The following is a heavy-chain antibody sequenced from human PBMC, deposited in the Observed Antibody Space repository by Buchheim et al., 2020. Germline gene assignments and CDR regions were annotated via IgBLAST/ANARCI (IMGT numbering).Heavy chain of an antibody. J-gene: IGHJ4*02. CDR3: ARAVYNWNYRASIFDY. CDR1: GFTFSSYS. D-gene: IGHD1-7*01. V-gene: IGHV3-48*01. CDR2: ISSSSSTI. Sequence: EVQLVESGGGLVQPGGSLRLSCAASGFTFSSYSMNWVRQAPGKGLEWVSYISSSSSTIYYADSVKGRFTISRDNAKNSLYLQMNSLRGEDTAVYYCARAVYNWNYRASIFDYWGQGTL.